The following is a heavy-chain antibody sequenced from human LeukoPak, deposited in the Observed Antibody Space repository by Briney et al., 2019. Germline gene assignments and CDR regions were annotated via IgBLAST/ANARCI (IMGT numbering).Heavy chain of an antibody. CDR1: GFTFSSYW. CDR2: IRYDGSNK. J-gene: IGHJ4*02. V-gene: IGHV3-30*02. D-gene: IGHD6-13*01. Sequence: GGSLRLSCAASGFTFSSYWMSWVRQAPGKGLEWVAFIRYDGSNKYYADSVKGRFTISRDNSKNTLYLQMNSLRAEDTAVYYCAKDEYSSSWSGGYWGQGTLVTVSS. CDR3: AKDEYSSSWSGGY.